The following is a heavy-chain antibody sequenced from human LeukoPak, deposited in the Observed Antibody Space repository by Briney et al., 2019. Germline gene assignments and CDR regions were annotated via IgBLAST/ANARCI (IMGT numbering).Heavy chain of an antibody. Sequence: RSGGSLRLSCAATGFTFSDAWMSWVRQAPGKGLEWVGRIKTKTDGGTTDYAAPVKGRFTISRDDSKNTLYLQMNSLKTEDTAVYYCTTDSRDAYNYGRHFDYWGQGTLVTVSS. J-gene: IGHJ4*02. V-gene: IGHV3-15*01. CDR2: IKTKTDGGTT. D-gene: IGHD5-24*01. CDR3: TTDSRDAYNYGRHFDY. CDR1: GFTFSDAW.